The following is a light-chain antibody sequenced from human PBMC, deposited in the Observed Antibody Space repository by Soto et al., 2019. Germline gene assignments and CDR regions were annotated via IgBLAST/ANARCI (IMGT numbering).Light chain of an antibody. CDR3: QSYDTGLSGSV. J-gene: IGLJ2*01. V-gene: IGLV1-40*01. Sequence: QSVLTQPTSVSGAPGQRVTISCTGSRSNIGAGYDVHWYQQLPGTAPKLLIYTHNNRPSGVPDRFSASKSGTSASLAITGLQAEDEADYYCQSYDTGLSGSVFGGGTKVTVL. CDR2: THN. CDR1: RSNIGAGYD.